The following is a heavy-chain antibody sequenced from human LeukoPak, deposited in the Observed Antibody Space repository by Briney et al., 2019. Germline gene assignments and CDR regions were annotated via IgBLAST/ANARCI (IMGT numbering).Heavy chain of an antibody. CDR1: GFTFSSYD. V-gene: IGHV3-13*04. Sequence: GGSLRLSCAASGFTFSSYDMHWVRQATGKGLEWVSAIGTAGDTYYPGSVKGRFTISRGNAKNSLYLQMNSLRAGDTAVYYCARSLLAGTRGAFDIWGQGTMVTVSS. J-gene: IGHJ3*02. CDR3: ARSLLAGTRGAFDI. CDR2: IGTAGDT. D-gene: IGHD6-19*01.